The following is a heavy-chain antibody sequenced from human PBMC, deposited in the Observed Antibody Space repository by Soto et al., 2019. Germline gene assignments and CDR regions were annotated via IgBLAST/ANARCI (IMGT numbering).Heavy chain of an antibody. CDR1: GFTFSSYA. V-gene: IGHV3-64D*06. Sequence: PGGSLRLSCSASGFTFSSYAMHWVRQAPGKGLEYVSAISSNGGSTYYADSVKGRFTISRDNSKNTLYLQMSSLRAEDTAVYYCVKTPYYDFWSGQNWLDPWGQGTLVTVSS. D-gene: IGHD3-3*01. J-gene: IGHJ5*02. CDR2: ISSNGGST. CDR3: VKTPYYDFWSGQNWLDP.